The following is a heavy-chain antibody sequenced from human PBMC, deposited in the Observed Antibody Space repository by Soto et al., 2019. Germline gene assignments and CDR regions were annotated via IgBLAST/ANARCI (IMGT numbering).Heavy chain of an antibody. D-gene: IGHD1-26*01. CDR1: GFLFSSYA. Sequence: PGGSLRLSCEASGFLFSSYAMNWVRQAPGKGLEWVSSISSHGDTTYYAESVRGRFTISRDNAKNSLFLQMSSLTAEDAAVYYCAREDGIAGETSAFDYWGHGTLVTVSS. CDR2: ISSHGDTT. J-gene: IGHJ4*01. V-gene: IGHV3-23*01. CDR3: AREDGIAGETSAFDY.